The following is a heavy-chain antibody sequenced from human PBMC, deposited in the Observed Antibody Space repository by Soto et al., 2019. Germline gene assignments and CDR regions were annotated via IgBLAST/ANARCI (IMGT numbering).Heavy chain of an antibody. CDR2: IYYSGST. D-gene: IGHD2-21*02. CDR3: ASFSEYCGGDCYSGLGIAVDY. Sequence: PSETLSLTCTVSGGSISGYYWSWIRQPPGKGLEWIGYIYYSGSTNYNPSLKSRVTISVDTSKNQFSLKLRSVTAADTAVYYSASFSEYCGGDCYSGLGIAVDYWGHGTLVTVSS. J-gene: IGHJ4*01. CDR1: GGSISGYY. V-gene: IGHV4-59*01.